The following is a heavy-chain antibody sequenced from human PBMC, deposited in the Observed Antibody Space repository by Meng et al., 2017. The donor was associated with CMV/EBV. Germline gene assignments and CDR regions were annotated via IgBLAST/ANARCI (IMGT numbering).Heavy chain of an antibody. CDR3: ARAPLKYCRSSSCYYY. CDR1: GFTFKSYC. V-gene: IGHV3-74*01. Sequence: SGFTFKSYCVRWVRQAAGKGLVWVSRITSDGRLTGYADSVEGRFTISRDNAKNTLYLQMNSLRAEDTAVYYCARAPLKYCRSSSCYYYWGQGTLVTVSS. D-gene: IGHD2-2*01. CDR2: ITSDGRLT. J-gene: IGHJ4*02.